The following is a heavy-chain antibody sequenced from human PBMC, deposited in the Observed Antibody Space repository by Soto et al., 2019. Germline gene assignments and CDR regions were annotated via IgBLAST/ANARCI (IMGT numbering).Heavy chain of an antibody. D-gene: IGHD3-22*01. Sequence: QVQLVQSGAEVKKPGASVKVSCKASGYTFTSYAMHWVRQAPGQRLEWMGWINAGNGNTKYSQKFQGRVTITRDTSASTAYMELSSLRSEDTAVYYCARGVYYDSSGYYPFGYWGQGTLVTVSS. CDR3: ARGVYYDSSGYYPFGY. J-gene: IGHJ4*02. CDR2: INAGNGNT. V-gene: IGHV1-3*01. CDR1: GYTFTSYA.